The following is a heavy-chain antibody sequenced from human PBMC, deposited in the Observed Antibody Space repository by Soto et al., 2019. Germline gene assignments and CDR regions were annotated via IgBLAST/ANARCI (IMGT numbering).Heavy chain of an antibody. Sequence: VQLVESGGGVVQPGRSLRLSCAASGFTFSSYGMHWVRQAPGKGLEWVAVISYDGSNKYYADSVKGRFTISRDNSKNTLYLQMNSLRAEDTAVYYCAKTPRSMVRGLWFDPWGQGTLVTVSS. CDR3: AKTPRSMVRGLWFDP. CDR2: ISYDGSNK. D-gene: IGHD3-10*01. V-gene: IGHV3-30*18. CDR1: GFTFSSYG. J-gene: IGHJ5*02.